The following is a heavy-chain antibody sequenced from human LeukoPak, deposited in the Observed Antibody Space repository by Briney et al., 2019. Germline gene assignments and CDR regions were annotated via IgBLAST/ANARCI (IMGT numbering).Heavy chain of an antibody. CDR1: GYTFSSYG. CDR3: ARAGGGVVVAATPNWFDP. D-gene: IGHD2-15*01. J-gene: IGHJ5*02. V-gene: IGHV1-18*01. CDR2: ISAYNGNT. Sequence: ASVKVSCKASGYTFSSYGISLVRQAPGQGLEWMGWISAYNGNTNCAQKFQGRVTMTTDTSTSTGYMELRSLRSDDTAVYYCARAGGGVVVAATPNWFDPWGQGTLVTVSS.